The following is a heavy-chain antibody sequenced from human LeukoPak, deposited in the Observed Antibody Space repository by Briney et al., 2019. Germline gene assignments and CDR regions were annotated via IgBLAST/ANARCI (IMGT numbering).Heavy chain of an antibody. CDR1: GGTFSSYA. Sequence: SVKVSCKASGGTFSSYAISWVRQAPGQGLEWMGRIIPILGIANYAQKFQGRVTITADKSTSTAYMELSSLRSEDTAVYYCARVVLHGSYCGGDCYYGAFDIWGQGTMVTVSS. J-gene: IGHJ3*02. D-gene: IGHD2-21*01. CDR3: ARVVLHGSYCGGDCYYGAFDI. CDR2: IIPILGIA. V-gene: IGHV1-69*04.